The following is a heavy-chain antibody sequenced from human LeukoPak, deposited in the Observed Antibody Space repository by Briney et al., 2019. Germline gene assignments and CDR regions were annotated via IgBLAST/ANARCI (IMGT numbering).Heavy chain of an antibody. Sequence: SGPTLVKPTQTLTLTCTFSGFSLSTSGVGVGWIRQPPGKALEWLALIYWDDDKRYSPSLKSRLTITKDTSKNQVVLTMTNMDPVDTATYYCAHRGLLWFGELLYHDAFDIWGQGTMVTVSS. V-gene: IGHV2-5*02. CDR2: IYWDDDK. CDR1: GFSLSTSGVG. J-gene: IGHJ3*02. CDR3: AHRGLLWFGELLYHDAFDI. D-gene: IGHD3-10*01.